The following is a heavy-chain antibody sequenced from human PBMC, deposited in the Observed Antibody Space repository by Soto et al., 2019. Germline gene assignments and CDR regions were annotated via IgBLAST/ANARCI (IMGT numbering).Heavy chain of an antibody. J-gene: IGHJ6*02. CDR3: AAEYYYDSSCYYRYAYYGMDV. CDR2: IVVGSSNT. Sequence: SVEVSCKAFGFTFTSSAVQGMRQARGQRLEWIRWIVVGSSNTNYAQKCQERGTSTRDMSTSTAYMELSSLRSEDTAVYYCAAEYYYDSSCYYRYAYYGMDVWGQGTTVTVSS. D-gene: IGHD3-22*01. CDR1: GFTFTSSA. V-gene: IGHV1-58*01.